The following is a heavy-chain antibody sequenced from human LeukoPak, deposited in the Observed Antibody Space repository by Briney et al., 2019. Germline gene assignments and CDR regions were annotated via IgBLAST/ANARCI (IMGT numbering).Heavy chain of an antibody. Sequence: GGSLRLSCAASGFTFRDYWMTWVRQAAGKGLEWVASIEPDGSEKYYADSVKGRFTLSRDNVENSLYLQMNTLRVDDTAVYYCARASGYCSSTSCYSQGNAFDIWGQGTMVTVSS. J-gene: IGHJ3*02. V-gene: IGHV3-7*01. CDR2: IEPDGSEK. CDR1: GFTFRDYW. D-gene: IGHD2-2*03. CDR3: ARASGYCSSTSCYSQGNAFDI.